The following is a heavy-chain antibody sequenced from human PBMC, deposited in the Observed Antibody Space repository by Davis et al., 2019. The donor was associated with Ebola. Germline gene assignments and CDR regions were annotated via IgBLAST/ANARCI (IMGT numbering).Heavy chain of an antibody. CDR3: ATGFGVDY. V-gene: IGHV1-69*02. J-gene: IGHJ4*02. Sequence: AASVKVSCKASGYSFTDYYMHWVRQAPGQGLEWMGRIIPKYGMSNYAQNFQGRVTITADISTSTAYMELSSLRSEDTAVYYCATGFGVDYWGQGTLVTVSS. CDR1: GYSFTDYY. D-gene: IGHD3-16*01. CDR2: IIPKYGMS.